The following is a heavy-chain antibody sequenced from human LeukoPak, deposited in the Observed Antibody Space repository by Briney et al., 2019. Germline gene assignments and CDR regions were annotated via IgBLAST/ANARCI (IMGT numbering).Heavy chain of an antibody. CDR2: INPNSGGT. J-gene: IGHJ6*03. V-gene: IGHV1-2*02. D-gene: IGHD3-10*01. Sequence: ASVKVSCKASGYTFTGYYMHWVRQAPGQGLEWMGWINPNSGGTNYAQKFQGRVTMTRDTSISTAYMELSRLRSDDTAVYYCAREPFGYYYYYMDVWGKGTTVTISS. CDR3: AREPFGYYYYYMDV. CDR1: GYTFTGYY.